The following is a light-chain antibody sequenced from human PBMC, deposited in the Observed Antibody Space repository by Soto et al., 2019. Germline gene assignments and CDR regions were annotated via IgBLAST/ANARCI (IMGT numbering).Light chain of an antibody. J-gene: IGKJ1*01. V-gene: IGKV3-20*01. CDR1: QSISSNF. Sequence: EFVLTQSPGTLSVSPGERATLSCRASQSISSNFLAWYQQKPGQAPRLLIYGASSRATGITDRFSGSGSGTDSTLTISRLEPEDSAIYYCQQYVSWTFGQGTKVEIK. CDR3: QQYVSWT. CDR2: GAS.